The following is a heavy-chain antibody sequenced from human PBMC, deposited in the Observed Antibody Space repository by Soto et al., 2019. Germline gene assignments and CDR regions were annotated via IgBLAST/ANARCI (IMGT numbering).Heavy chain of an antibody. Sequence: QVQLQESGPGLVRPSETLSLTCTISGGSISTYYCSWIRQPPGKGLEWIGYIYYSGSTNYNPSLKSRVTISVDTSKNQFSLTLSSVTAVDTAVYYCARVEGENWFDPWGQGTLVTVSS. CDR2: IYYSGST. D-gene: IGHD3-16*01. CDR3: ARVEGENWFDP. J-gene: IGHJ5*02. V-gene: IGHV4-59*01. CDR1: GGSISTYY.